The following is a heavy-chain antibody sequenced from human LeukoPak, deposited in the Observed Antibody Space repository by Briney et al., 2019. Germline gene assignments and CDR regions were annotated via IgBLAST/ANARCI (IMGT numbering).Heavy chain of an antibody. V-gene: IGHV3-9*01. D-gene: IGHD3-22*01. CDR1: GFTFDDYA. J-gene: IGHJ4*02. Sequence: PGGSLRLSCAASGFTFDDYAMHWVRQAPGKGLEWVSGISWNSGSIGYADSVKGRFTISRDNAKNSLYLQMNSLRAEDTALYYCAKGQGGYYDSSGTPQDYWGQGTLVTVSS. CDR3: AKGQGGYYDSSGTPQDY. CDR2: ISWNSGSI.